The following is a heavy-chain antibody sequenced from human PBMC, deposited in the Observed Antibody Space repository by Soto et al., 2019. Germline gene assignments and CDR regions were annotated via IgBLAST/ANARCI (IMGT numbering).Heavy chain of an antibody. CDR1: GFTFSSYA. V-gene: IGHV3-23*01. D-gene: IGHD2-2*01. J-gene: IGHJ4*02. CDR2: ISGSGGST. CDR3: AKEWDIVVAPAAPFDY. Sequence: EVQLLESGGGLVQPGGSLRLSCAASGFTFSSYAMSWVRQALGKGLEWVSAISGSGGSTYYADSVKGRFTISRDNSKNTLYLQMNSLRAKDTSVYYCAKEWDIVVAPAAPFDYWGQGTLVTVSS.